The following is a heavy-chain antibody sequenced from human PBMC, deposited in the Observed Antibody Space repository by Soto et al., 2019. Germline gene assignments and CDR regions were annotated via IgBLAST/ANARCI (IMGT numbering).Heavy chain of an antibody. V-gene: IGHV3-33*01. Sequence: QVQLVESGGGVVQPGRSLRLSCAASGFTFSSYGMHWVRQAPGKGLEWVAVIWYDGTNKYYADSVKGRFAIFRDNSKNPLYLQMNSLRAEDTAVYSCARDRVWFGETQPHDYHYGMDVWGQGTTVTVSS. CDR2: IWYDGTNK. D-gene: IGHD3-10*01. CDR1: GFTFSSYG. J-gene: IGHJ6*02. CDR3: ARDRVWFGETQPHDYHYGMDV.